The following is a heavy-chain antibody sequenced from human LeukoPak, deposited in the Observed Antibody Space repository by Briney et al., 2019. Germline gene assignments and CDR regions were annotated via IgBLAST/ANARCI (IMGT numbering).Heavy chain of an antibody. Sequence: GGSLRLFCSASGFTFSTYDMHWVRQATGKGLEWVSTIVTAGDTYYLDSVKGRFTISRQNAKNSLYLQMNSLRAGDTAIYYCTREGAHDAFDIWGQGTMVSVSS. J-gene: IGHJ3*02. CDR3: TREGAHDAFDI. CDR2: IVTAGDT. V-gene: IGHV3-13*04. D-gene: IGHD4/OR15-4a*01. CDR1: GFTFSTYD.